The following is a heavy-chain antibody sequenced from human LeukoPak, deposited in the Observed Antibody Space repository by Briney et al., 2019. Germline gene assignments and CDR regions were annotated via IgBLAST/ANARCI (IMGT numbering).Heavy chain of an antibody. Sequence: GGSLRLSCAASGFSLNTYSMNWVRQASGKGLEWISYISSSGSTIYYADSVKGRFTISRDNAKDSLYLQMNSLRAEDTAVYYCSRDPPVWAAAYADAFDIWGQGTMVTVSS. CDR2: ISSSGSTI. V-gene: IGHV3-48*04. CDR1: GFSLNTYS. J-gene: IGHJ3*02. CDR3: SRDPPVWAAAYADAFDI. D-gene: IGHD6-13*01.